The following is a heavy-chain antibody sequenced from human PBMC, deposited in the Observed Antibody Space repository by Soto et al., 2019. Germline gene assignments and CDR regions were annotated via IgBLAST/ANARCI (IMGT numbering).Heavy chain of an antibody. D-gene: IGHD2-8*01. Sequence: KASETLSLTCTVSGDSIRSGNHYWSWIRQPPGKGLEWIGYIYYSGSTYYSPSLKSRVTISVDTSKNQFSLKLSSMTAADTAVYFCAGFGVGDRDDTWGQGTLVTVSS. CDR3: AGFGVGDRDDT. V-gene: IGHV4-30-4*01. CDR1: GDSIRSGNHY. CDR2: IYYSGST. J-gene: IGHJ4*02.